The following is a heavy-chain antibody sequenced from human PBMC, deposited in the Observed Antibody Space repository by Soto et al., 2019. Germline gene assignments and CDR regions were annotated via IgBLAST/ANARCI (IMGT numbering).Heavy chain of an antibody. V-gene: IGHV3-30*18. CDR2: ISYDGSDK. CDR1: GFTFSSYG. J-gene: IGHJ1*01. Sequence: QVQLVESGGGVVQPGRSLRLSCAASGFTFSSYGMHWVRQAPGKGLEWVAVISYDGSDKYYADSVKGRFTISRDNSNNTLDLQMDSLRAEDTAVYYCAKGVVVAITYFQHWGQGTLVTVSS. D-gene: IGHD2-15*01. CDR3: AKGVVVAITYFQH.